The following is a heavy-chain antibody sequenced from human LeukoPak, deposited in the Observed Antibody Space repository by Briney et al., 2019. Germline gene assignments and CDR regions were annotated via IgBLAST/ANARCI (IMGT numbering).Heavy chain of an antibody. CDR1: GFTLSSYW. CDR3: ARRGYSGYGAD. D-gene: IGHD5-12*01. Sequence: GGSLRLSCAASGFTLSSYWMSWVRQAPGKGLEWVANIKQDGSEKYYVDSVKGRFTISRDNAKNSLYLQMNSLRAEDTAVYYCARRGYSGYGADWGQGTLVTVSS. J-gene: IGHJ4*02. V-gene: IGHV3-7*01. CDR2: IKQDGSEK.